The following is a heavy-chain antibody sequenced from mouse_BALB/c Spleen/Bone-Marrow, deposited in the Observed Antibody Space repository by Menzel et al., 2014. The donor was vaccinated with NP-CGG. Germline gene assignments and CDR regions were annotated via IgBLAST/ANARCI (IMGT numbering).Heavy chain of an antibody. V-gene: IGHV5-12-2*01. CDR1: GFTFSSNT. J-gene: IGHJ4*01. CDR3: AKSRYPFNAMDA. CDR2: ISNGGSYT. Sequence: EVQLVESGGGLVQPGGSLNLSCAASGFTFSSNTMSWVRQIPEKRLEWVGYISNGGSYTYYLDTVKGRFTISRDNAKNTLYLQMSSLKSEDTAMYYCAKSRYPFNAMDAWGQGTSDTVSS. D-gene: IGHD2-14*01.